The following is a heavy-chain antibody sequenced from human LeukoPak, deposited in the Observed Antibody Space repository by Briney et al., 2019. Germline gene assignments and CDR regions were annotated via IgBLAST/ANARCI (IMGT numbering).Heavy chain of an antibody. CDR2: IYYSGST. Sequence: NPSETLSLTCTVSGGSISSGDYYWSWIRQPPGKGLEWIGYIYYSGSTYYNPSLKSRVTISVDTSKNQFSLKLSSVTAADTAVYYCARVSFWSGYWVAKDDYWGQGTLVTVSS. CDR3: ARVSFWSGYWVAKDDY. CDR1: GGSISSGDYY. D-gene: IGHD3-3*01. J-gene: IGHJ4*02. V-gene: IGHV4-30-4*08.